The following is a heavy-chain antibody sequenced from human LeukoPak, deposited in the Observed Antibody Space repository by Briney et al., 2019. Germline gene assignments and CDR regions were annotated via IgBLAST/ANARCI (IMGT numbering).Heavy chain of an antibody. Sequence: GGSLRLSCAASGFTVSSNYMSWVRQAPGKGLEWVSVIYSGGSTYYAYSVKGRSTISRDNSKNTLYLQMNSLRAEDTAVYYCARGGIAAAGDAFDIWGQGTMVTVSS. CDR3: ARGGIAAAGDAFDI. D-gene: IGHD6-13*01. CDR2: IYSGGST. J-gene: IGHJ3*02. V-gene: IGHV3-53*01. CDR1: GFTVSSNY.